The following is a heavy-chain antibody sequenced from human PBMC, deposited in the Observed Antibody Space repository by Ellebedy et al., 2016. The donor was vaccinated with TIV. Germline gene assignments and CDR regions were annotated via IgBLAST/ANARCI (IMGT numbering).Heavy chain of an antibody. CDR3: ARNPSGTYVLDY. Sequence: AASVKVSCKASGYIFPTYSMHWVRQAPGQRPEWMGWINAGNGNTRYSQRFQDRVTITRDTSASTAYMELSSLRSEDSALYYCARNPSGTYVLDYWGQGTPVTVSS. D-gene: IGHD1-26*01. J-gene: IGHJ4*02. V-gene: IGHV1-3*01. CDR2: INAGNGNT. CDR1: GYIFPTYS.